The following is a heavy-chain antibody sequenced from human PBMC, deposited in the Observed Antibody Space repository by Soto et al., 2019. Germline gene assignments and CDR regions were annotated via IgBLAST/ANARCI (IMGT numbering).Heavy chain of an antibody. V-gene: IGHV2-5*02. CDR1: GFSLTTSGVG. J-gene: IGHJ5*02. Sequence: QITLKESGPTLVKPTQTLTLTCTFSGFSLTTSGVGVAWLRQPPGKALEWLALIYWDDDERYSPSLKSRLTITXDTFNXXVVLTMTNLHPVDTATYYCKHRGTMVRGEPNWFDPWGQGTLVTVSS. CDR2: IYWDDDE. D-gene: IGHD3-10*01. CDR3: KHRGTMVRGEPNWFDP.